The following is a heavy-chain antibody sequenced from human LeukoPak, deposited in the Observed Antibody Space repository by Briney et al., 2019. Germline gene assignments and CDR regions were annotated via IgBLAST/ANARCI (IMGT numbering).Heavy chain of an antibody. Sequence: GGSLRLSCAASGFTFSSYWMHWVRQAPGKGLEWVSSITSSSSSIYSADSVKGRLTISRDNAKNSLYLEMSSLRDEDTAVYYCARDLAWGAYWGQGTLVTVSS. V-gene: IGHV3-21*01. CDR2: ITSSSSSI. J-gene: IGHJ4*02. D-gene: IGHD4/OR15-4a*01. CDR3: ARDLAWGAY. CDR1: GFTFSSYW.